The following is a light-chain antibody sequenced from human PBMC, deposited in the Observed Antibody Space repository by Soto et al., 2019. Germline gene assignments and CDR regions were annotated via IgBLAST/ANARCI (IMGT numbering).Light chain of an antibody. CDR1: QSVIHTSNNKSY. CDR2: WAS. J-gene: IGKJ2*01. Sequence: DIVMTQSPDSLAVSLGKRATINCKSSQSVIHTSNNKSYLAWYQQKAGQPPELLLYWASARDSGVPDRFSGSGSGTDFTLTISSLQAEDVAVYYCQQYYSTPRTFGQGTKVDIK. V-gene: IGKV4-1*01. CDR3: QQYYSTPRT.